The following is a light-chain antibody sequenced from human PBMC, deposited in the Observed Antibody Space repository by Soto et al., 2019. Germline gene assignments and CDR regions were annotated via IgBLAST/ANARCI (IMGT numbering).Light chain of an antibody. CDR3: QQYNSYPFT. CDR2: KAS. V-gene: IGKV1-5*03. CDR1: QSISSW. J-gene: IGKJ4*01. Sequence: DIQMTQSPSTLSASVGDRVTITCRASQSISSWLAWCQQKPGKAPKLLIYKASSLESGVPSRFSGSGSGTEFTLTISSLQPDDFATYYCQQYNSYPFTFGGGTKVEIK.